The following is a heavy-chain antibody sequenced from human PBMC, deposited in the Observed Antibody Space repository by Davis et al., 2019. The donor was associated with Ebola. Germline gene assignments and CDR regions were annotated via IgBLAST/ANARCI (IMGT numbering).Heavy chain of an antibody. CDR3: ARDHGYYYDSSGPWRWFDP. J-gene: IGHJ5*02. D-gene: IGHD3-22*01. CDR2: IYYSGST. CDR1: GGSISSGGYS. Sequence: SETLSLTCAVSGGSISSGGYSWSWIRQPPGKGLEWIGYIYYSGSTYYNPSLKSRVTISVDTSKNQFSLKLSSVTAADTAVYYCARDHGYYYDSSGPWRWFDPWGQGTLVTVSS. V-gene: IGHV4-30-4*07.